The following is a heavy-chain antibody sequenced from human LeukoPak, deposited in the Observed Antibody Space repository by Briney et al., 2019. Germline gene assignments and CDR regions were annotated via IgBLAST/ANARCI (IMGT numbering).Heavy chain of an antibody. Sequence: ASVKVSCKASGYAFTGYYMHWVRQAPGQGLEWMGWINPNSGNTGYAQKFQGRVTMTRNTSISTAYMELSSLRSEDTAVYYCARVAAVSLKGRYYYYHYMDVWGKGTTVTISS. V-gene: IGHV1-8*02. CDR2: INPNSGNT. D-gene: IGHD6-13*01. CDR1: GYAFTGYY. J-gene: IGHJ6*03. CDR3: ARVAAVSLKGRYYYYHYMDV.